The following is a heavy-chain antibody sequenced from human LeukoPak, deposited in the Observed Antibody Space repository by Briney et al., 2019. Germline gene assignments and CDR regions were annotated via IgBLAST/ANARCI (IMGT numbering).Heavy chain of an antibody. V-gene: IGHV3-23*01. CDR2: IADNGAT. CDR3: AKVGVELHYYYYMDV. Sequence: GGSLRLSCEASGFTFSRSAMTWVRQAPGKGLMWVSGIADNGATYYADSVKGRFIISRDNSKNMVFLQMDSLRAEDTALYYCAKVGVELHYYYYMDVWGRGTTVTVSS. J-gene: IGHJ6*03. D-gene: IGHD3-3*01. CDR1: GFTFSRSA.